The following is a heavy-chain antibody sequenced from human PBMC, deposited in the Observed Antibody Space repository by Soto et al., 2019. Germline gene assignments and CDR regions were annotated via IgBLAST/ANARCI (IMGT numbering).Heavy chain of an antibody. D-gene: IGHD4-17*01. CDR3: TRDLDYGGNSDSIDI. CDR2: IYPGDSRI. Sequence: GESLKISCEDSGHSFTTYWIAWVRQMPGKGLEWMGIIYPGDSRITYSPSFQGQVIISADKSISTAYLQWSSLKASDTAMYYCTRDLDYGGNSDSIDIWGQEKMVTVSS. CDR1: GHSFTTYW. J-gene: IGHJ3*02. V-gene: IGHV5-51*01.